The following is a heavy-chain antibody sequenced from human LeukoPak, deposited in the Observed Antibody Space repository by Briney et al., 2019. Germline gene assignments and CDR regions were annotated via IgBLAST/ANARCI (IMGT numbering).Heavy chain of an antibody. D-gene: IGHD5-18*01. J-gene: IGHJ4*02. Sequence: SETLSLTCTVSGGSMTTDHWNWIRQTPGKGLEWIGYVFDSGRTKVNPSLTSRVTLSTDTSKNQLSLRLSSVTAADTAVYYCTTIKRGDIFGYFDFWGQGILVTVSS. CDR2: VFDSGRT. CDR3: TTIKRGDIFGYFDF. V-gene: IGHV4-59*01. CDR1: GGSMTTDH.